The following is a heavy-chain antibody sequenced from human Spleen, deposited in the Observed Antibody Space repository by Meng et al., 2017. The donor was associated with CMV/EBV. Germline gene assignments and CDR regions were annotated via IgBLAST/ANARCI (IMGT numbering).Heavy chain of an antibody. D-gene: IGHD3-10*01. J-gene: IGHJ4*02. CDR1: GFTFTTSA. CDR3: ARDLVGNYGSGSHWDY. Sequence: SVKVSCKASGFTFTTSAVQWVRQARGQRLEWIGWIVVDRGSTKYAQKFQGRVTMTRDTSISTAYMELSRLRSDDTAVYYCARDLVGNYGSGSHWDYWGQGTLVTVSS. CDR2: IVVDRGST. V-gene: IGHV1-58*01.